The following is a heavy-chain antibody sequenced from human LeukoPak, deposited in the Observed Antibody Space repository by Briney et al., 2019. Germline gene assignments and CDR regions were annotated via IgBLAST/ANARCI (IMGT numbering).Heavy chain of an antibody. CDR3: ARVVGQWLVRPYNPNDY. Sequence: GGSLRLSCAASGFTFSSYSMNWVRQAPGKGLEWVSSISSSSSYIYYADSVKGRFTISRDNAKNSLYLQMNSLRAEDTAVYYCARVVGQWLVRPYNPNDYWGQGTLVTVSS. CDR2: ISSSSSYI. V-gene: IGHV3-21*01. D-gene: IGHD6-19*01. CDR1: GFTFSSYS. J-gene: IGHJ4*02.